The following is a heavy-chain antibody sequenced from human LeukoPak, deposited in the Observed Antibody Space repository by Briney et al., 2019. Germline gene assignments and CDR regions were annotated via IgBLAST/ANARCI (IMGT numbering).Heavy chain of an antibody. V-gene: IGHV4-30-4*08. CDR3: ARAGGSGSSSEPNWFDP. CDR2: IYYSGST. CDR1: GGSISSGDYY. J-gene: IGHJ5*02. Sequence: SETLSLTCTVSGGSISSGDYYWSWIRQPPGKGLEWIGYIYYSGSTYYNPSLKSRVTISVDTSKKQFSLKLSSVTAADTAVYYCARAGGSGSSSEPNWFDPWGQGTLVTVSS. D-gene: IGHD1-26*01.